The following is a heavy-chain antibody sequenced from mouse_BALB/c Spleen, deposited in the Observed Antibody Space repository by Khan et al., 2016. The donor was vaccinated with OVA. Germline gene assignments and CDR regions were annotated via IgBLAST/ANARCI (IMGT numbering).Heavy chain of an antibody. D-gene: IGHD3-3*01. Sequence: VQLQQSGPELMKPGASVKISCKASGYSFTTYYMQWVKQSHGKSLEWIGYIDPFNGGNDYNQKFKGQATLTVDKSSSTAYMHLSSLTSEDSAVYYGARGTFDYGGQGTLVTVAA. V-gene: IGHV1-34*01. J-gene: IGHJ3*01. CDR1: GYSFTTYY. CDR2: IDPFNGGN. CDR3: ARGTFDY.